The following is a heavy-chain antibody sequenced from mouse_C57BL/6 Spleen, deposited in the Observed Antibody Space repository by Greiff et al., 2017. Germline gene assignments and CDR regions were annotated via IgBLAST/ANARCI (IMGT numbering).Heavy chain of an antibody. CDR1: GFTFTDYY. J-gene: IGHJ2*01. Sequence: EVMLVESGGGLVQPGGSLSLSCAASGFTFTDYYMSWVRQPPGKALEWLGFIRNKANGYTTEYSASVKGRFTISRDNSQSILYLQMNALRAEDSATYYCARVYYYGSLYFDYWGQGTTLTVSS. CDR2: IRNKANGYTT. CDR3: ARVYYYGSLYFDY. D-gene: IGHD1-1*01. V-gene: IGHV7-3*01.